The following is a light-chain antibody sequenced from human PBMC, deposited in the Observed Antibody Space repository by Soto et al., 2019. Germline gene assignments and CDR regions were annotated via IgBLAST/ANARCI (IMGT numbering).Light chain of an antibody. Sequence: DIQLTQSPSSVSASAGDRVTITCRASEAISSWLAWYQQKPGKAPKLLIYSASSLQSGVPSRFGGSGSGTEFTLTISSLQPGDFATYYCQQSETYPLTFGQGTRLEIK. J-gene: IGKJ5*01. CDR1: EAISSW. CDR3: QQSETYPLT. CDR2: SAS. V-gene: IGKV1-12*01.